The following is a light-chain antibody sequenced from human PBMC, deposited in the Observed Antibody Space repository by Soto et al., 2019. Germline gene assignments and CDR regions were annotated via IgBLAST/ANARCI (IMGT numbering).Light chain of an antibody. CDR1: QSVRRK. CDR3: QQHNNWPPWA. Sequence: EIVMTQSPATLSVSPGERATLSCRASQSVRRKLAWYQQKPGQAPRLLIYGASTRATGIPARFSGSGSGTEFTHTISSLQSEDFAVYYCQQHNNWPPWAFGQGTKVEIK. CDR2: GAS. V-gene: IGKV3-15*01. J-gene: IGKJ1*01.